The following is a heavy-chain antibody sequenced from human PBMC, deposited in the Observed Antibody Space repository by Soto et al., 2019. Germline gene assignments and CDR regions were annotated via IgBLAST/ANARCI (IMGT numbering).Heavy chain of an antibody. CDR2: IYYRGST. CDR1: GGSISSSSYY. D-gene: IGHD3-10*01. V-gene: IGHV4-39*01. J-gene: IGHJ4*02. CDR3: ARLWITMVRGGSGFDY. Sequence: QLQLQESGPGLVKPSETLSLTCTVSGGSISSSSYYWGWIRQPPGQGLEWIGSIYYRGSTYYHPSLKRRATISVDTSKNQFSLKLSSVTAADTAVYYCARLWITMVRGGSGFDYWGQGTLVTVSS.